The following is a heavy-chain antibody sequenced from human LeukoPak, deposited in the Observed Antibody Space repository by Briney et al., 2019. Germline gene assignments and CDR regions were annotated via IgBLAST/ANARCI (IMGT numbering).Heavy chain of an antibody. CDR1: GYTFTSYD. Sequence: ASVKVSCKASGYTFTSYDINWVRQATGQGLEWMGWMNPNSGYTGYAQKFQARVTMARNTSINIAYMELSSLRSEDTAVYYCARSKTGSLGNWFDLWGQGTLVTVSS. D-gene: IGHD1-1*01. V-gene: IGHV1-8*01. CDR2: MNPNSGYT. J-gene: IGHJ5*02. CDR3: ARSKTGSLGNWFDL.